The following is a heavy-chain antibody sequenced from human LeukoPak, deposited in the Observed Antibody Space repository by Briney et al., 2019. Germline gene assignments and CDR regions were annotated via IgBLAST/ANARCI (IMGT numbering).Heavy chain of an antibody. CDR3: ASESNDSSGYSFDY. CDR2: IYTSGST. J-gene: IGHJ4*02. D-gene: IGHD3-22*01. V-gene: IGHV4-4*07. Sequence: SETLSLTCTVSGGSISSYYWSWIRQPAGKGLEWIGRIYTSGSTNYNPSLKSRVTMSVDTSKNQFSLKLSSVTAADTAVYYCASESNDSSGYSFDYWGQGTLVTVSS. CDR1: GGSISSYY.